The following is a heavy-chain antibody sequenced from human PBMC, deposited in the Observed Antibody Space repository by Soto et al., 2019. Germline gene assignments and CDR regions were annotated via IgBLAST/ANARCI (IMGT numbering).Heavy chain of an antibody. V-gene: IGHV6-1*01. CDR1: GDSVSSNSAA. J-gene: IGHJ6*02. D-gene: IGHD6-19*01. Sequence: SQTLSLTCAISGDSVSSNSAAWNWIRQSPSKALEWLGRTYYRSKWYNDYAVSVKSRITINPDTSNNQFSLQLISVTPEDTAVYYCARIPIAVADYYYGMDVWGQGTTVTVS. CDR2: TYYRSKWYN. CDR3: ARIPIAVADYYYGMDV.